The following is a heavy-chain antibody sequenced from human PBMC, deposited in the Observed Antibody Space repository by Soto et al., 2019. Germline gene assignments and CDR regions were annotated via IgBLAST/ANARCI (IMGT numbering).Heavy chain of an antibody. D-gene: IGHD3-10*01. V-gene: IGHV1-3*01. CDR1: GYTFATYA. Sequence: QAHFVQSGAEVKKPGASVKVSCKATGYTFATYAMHSVRQAPGQRLEWMGWINAGNGNTKYSQKFQGRVTITRDTSASTAYMELSSLTSEDTAVYYCARDLLWSRGYYYYYGMDVWGQGTTVTVSS. J-gene: IGHJ6*02. CDR2: INAGNGNT. CDR3: ARDLLWSRGYYYYYGMDV.